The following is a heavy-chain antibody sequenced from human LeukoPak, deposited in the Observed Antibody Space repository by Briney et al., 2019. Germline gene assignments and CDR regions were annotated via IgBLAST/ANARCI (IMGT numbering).Heavy chain of an antibody. D-gene: IGHD3-10*01. Sequence: GASVKVSCKASGYTFTAYSMHWVRQAPGQGLEWMGWTNPNSGGTNYAQKFQGRVTMTRDTSITTAYMELSRLRSDDTAVYYCARDLDYYGSGSFFNIWGQGTMVTVSS. CDR2: TNPNSGGT. CDR3: ARDLDYYGSGSFFNI. CDR1: GYTFTAYS. J-gene: IGHJ3*02. V-gene: IGHV1-2*02.